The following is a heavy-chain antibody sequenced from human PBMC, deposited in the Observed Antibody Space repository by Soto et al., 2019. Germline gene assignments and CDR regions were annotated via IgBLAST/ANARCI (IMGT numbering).Heavy chain of an antibody. D-gene: IGHD6-13*01. J-gene: IGHJ6*02. CDR3: ARDRRIAAAGNPSSYYYYGMDV. CDR1: GGSISSYY. Sequence: PSETLSLTCTVSGGSISSYYWSWIRQPPGKGLEWIGYIYYSGSTNYNPSLKSRVTISVDTSTNQFSLKLSSVTAADTAVYYCARDRRIAAAGNPSSYYYYGMDVWGQGTTVTVS. CDR2: IYYSGST. V-gene: IGHV4-59*01.